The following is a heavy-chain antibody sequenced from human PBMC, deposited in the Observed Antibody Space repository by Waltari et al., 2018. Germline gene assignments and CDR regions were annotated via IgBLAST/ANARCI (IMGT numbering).Heavy chain of an antibody. CDR2: TIPIFGSP. Sequence: QVLLVQYGPAVKQPGSAARVSCRASGADFARYAITWVRQAPGQGLEWMGGTIPIFGSPMYAPKFQGRVSITADELTYTVYMELNSLRSDDTAIYYCARRKLGEAFDIWGQGTMVIVSS. J-gene: IGHJ3*02. CDR3: ARRKLGEAFDI. D-gene: IGHD3-16*01. V-gene: IGHV1-69*12. CDR1: GADFARYA.